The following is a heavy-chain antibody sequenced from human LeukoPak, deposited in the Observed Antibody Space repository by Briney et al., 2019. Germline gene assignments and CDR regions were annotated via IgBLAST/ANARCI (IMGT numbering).Heavy chain of an antibody. CDR3: AREIMVPAAIRGAFDI. D-gene: IGHD2-2*01. J-gene: IGHJ3*02. CDR1: GYTFTSYG. CDR2: ISAYNGNT. Sequence: ASVKVSCKASGYTFTSYGISWVRQAPGQGLEWMGWISAYNGNTNYAQKLQGRVTMTTDTSTSTAYMELRSLRSDDTAVYYRAREIMVPAAIRGAFDIWGQGTMVTVSS. V-gene: IGHV1-18*01.